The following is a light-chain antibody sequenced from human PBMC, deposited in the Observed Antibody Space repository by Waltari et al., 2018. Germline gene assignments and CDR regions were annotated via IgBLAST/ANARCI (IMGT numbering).Light chain of an antibody. CDR2: DAS. CDR3: QQRSNWPLT. J-gene: IGKJ4*01. Sequence: ELLSTQSPATLSLSHGERATISCRASQSVSTYLAWYQQQPGQAPRLLIYDASNRATGIPARFSGSGSGTDFTLTISSLEPEDFAVYYCQQRSNWPLTFGGGTKVEIK. CDR1: QSVSTY. V-gene: IGKV3-11*01.